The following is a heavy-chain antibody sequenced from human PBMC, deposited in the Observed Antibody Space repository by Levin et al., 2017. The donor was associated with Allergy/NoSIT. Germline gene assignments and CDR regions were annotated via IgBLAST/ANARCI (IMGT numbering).Heavy chain of an antibody. D-gene: IGHD3-22*01. J-gene: IGHJ4*02. CDR3: ARVRSETYYYDSSGYYYYFDY. CDR2: INPNSGGT. V-gene: IGHV1-2*02. Sequence: GESLKISCKASGYTFTGYYMHWVRQAPGQGLEWMGWINPNSGGTNYAQKFQGRVTMTRHTSISTAYMELSRLRSDDTAVYYCARVRSETYYYDSSGYYYYFDYWGQGTLVTVSS. CDR1: GYTFTGYY.